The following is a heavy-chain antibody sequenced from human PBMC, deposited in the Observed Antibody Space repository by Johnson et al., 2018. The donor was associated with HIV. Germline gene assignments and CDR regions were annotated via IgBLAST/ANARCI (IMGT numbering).Heavy chain of an antibody. J-gene: IGHJ3*02. D-gene: IGHD3-3*01. Sequence: QAQLVESEGGVVQPGRSLRLSCAASEFTFSNYAMDWVRQAPGKGLEWVALISYNGSHKYYADSVKGRFTISRDNSKNKLYLQMNSLRGEDTAVYYCARERSPYSDFWSGTRNSDAFDIWGQGTMFTVSS. CDR1: EFTFSNYA. V-gene: IGHV3-30*04. CDR3: ARERSPYSDFWSGTRNSDAFDI. CDR2: ISYNGSHK.